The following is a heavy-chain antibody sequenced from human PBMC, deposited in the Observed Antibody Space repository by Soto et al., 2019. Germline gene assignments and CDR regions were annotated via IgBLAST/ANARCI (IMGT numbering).Heavy chain of an antibody. CDR3: ARVRQYCSGTSCYLDP. CDR2: IHHSGTT. J-gene: IGHJ5*02. Sequence: SETLSLTCAVYGGSFSGYYWSWIRQPPGKGLEWIGEIHHSGTTNYNPSLKSRIAISVDKSKNQFSLKLNSVTAADTAVYYCARVRQYCSGTSCYLDPWGQGTLVTVS. D-gene: IGHD2-2*01. V-gene: IGHV4-34*10. CDR1: GGSFSGYY.